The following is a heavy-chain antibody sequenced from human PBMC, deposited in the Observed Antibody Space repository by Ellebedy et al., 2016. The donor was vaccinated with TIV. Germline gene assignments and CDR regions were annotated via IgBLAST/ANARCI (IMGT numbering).Heavy chain of an antibody. CDR3: ARDSEDAGPALDY. V-gene: IGHV3-30-3*01. D-gene: IGHD2-15*01. CDR1: GFTFDSYA. J-gene: IGHJ4*02. CDR2: ISHDGSSQ. Sequence: GESLKISCVASGFTFDSYAMHWVRQAPGKGLEWVAVISHDGSSQYYADSVKGRFTISRDNAKNTLYLQMNSLRAEDTALYFCARDSEDAGPALDYWGQGTLVTVSS.